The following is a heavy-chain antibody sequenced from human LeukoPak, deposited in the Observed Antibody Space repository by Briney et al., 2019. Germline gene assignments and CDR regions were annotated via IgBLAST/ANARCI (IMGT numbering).Heavy chain of an antibody. D-gene: IGHD3-22*01. Sequence: GGSLRLSCAASGFPFSSYAMSWVRQAPGKGLEWVSAISGSGGSTYYAGSVKGRFTISRDNSKNTLYLQMNSLRAEDTAVYYCAKGLIREQIVVVIPPFDYWGQGTLVTVSS. CDR1: GFPFSSYA. CDR3: AKGLIREQIVVVIPPFDY. J-gene: IGHJ4*02. CDR2: ISGSGGST. V-gene: IGHV3-23*01.